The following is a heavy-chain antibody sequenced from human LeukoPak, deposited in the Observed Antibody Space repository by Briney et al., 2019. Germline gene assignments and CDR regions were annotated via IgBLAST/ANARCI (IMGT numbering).Heavy chain of an antibody. Sequence: PGGSLRLSCAASGFTFSSYWMSWVRQAPGKGLEWVANIKQDGSEKYYVDSVKGRLTISRDNAKNSLYLQMNSLRAEDTAVYYCARGAYYYDSSGYGLFDYWGQGTLVTVSS. D-gene: IGHD3-22*01. CDR3: ARGAYYYDSSGYGLFDY. CDR1: GFTFSSYW. J-gene: IGHJ4*02. V-gene: IGHV3-7*01. CDR2: IKQDGSEK.